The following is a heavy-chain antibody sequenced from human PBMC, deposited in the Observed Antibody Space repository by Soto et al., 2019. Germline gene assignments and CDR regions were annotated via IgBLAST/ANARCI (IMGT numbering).Heavy chain of an antibody. CDR3: AKDLNDILTGYARGPYYYYYGMDV. D-gene: IGHD3-9*01. J-gene: IGHJ6*02. V-gene: IGHV3-23*01. CDR2: ISGSGGST. Sequence: GGSLKLSCAASGFSFSSYAMCWVRQAPGKGLEWVSAISGSGGSTYYADSVKGRFTISRDNSKNTLYLQMNSLRAEDTAVYYCAKDLNDILTGYARGPYYYYYGMDVWGQGTTVTVSS. CDR1: GFSFSSYA.